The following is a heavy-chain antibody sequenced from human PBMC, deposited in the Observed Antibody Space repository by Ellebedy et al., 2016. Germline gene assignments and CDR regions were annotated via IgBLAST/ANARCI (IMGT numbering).Heavy chain of an antibody. CDR2: ISYDGSNK. D-gene: IGHD3-9*01. Sequence: GESLKISCAASGFTFSSYAMHWVRQAPGKGLEWVAVISYDGSNKYYADSVKGRFTISRDNSKNTLYLQMNSLRAEDTAVYYCARSTDGISLDYWGQGTLVTVSS. CDR1: GFTFSSYA. J-gene: IGHJ4*02. V-gene: IGHV3-30-3*01. CDR3: ARSTDGISLDY.